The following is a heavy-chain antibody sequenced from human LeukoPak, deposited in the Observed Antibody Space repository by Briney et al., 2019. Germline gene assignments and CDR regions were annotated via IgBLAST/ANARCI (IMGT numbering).Heavy chain of an antibody. CDR1: GFTFSSYG. CDR2: IRYDGSNK. V-gene: IGHV3-30*02. CDR3: AKDRGVAARYFDY. J-gene: IGHJ4*02. Sequence: GGPLRLSCAASGFTFSSYGMHWVRQAPGKGLEWVAFIRYDGSNKYYADSVKGRFTISRDNSRNTLYLQMNSLRAEDTAVYYCAKDRGVAARYFDYWGQGTLVTVSS. D-gene: IGHD2-15*01.